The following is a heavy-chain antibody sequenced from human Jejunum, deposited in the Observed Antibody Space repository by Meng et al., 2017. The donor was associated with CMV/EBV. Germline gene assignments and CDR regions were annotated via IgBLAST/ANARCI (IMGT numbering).Heavy chain of an antibody. D-gene: IGHD3-3*01. CDR2: IRSSGDNI. CDR3: ARGDYDFWGGY. Sequence: FSTYEMNWVRQAPGEGLEWISSIRSSGDNIYYADSVKGRFTISRDNAKNSLYLQMNSLRAEDTAVYYCARGDYDFWGGYWGQGTLVTVSS. J-gene: IGHJ4*02. CDR1: FSTYE. V-gene: IGHV3-48*03.